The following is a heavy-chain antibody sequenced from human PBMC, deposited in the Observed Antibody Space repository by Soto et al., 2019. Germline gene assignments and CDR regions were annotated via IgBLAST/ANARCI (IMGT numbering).Heavy chain of an antibody. V-gene: IGHV3-7*01. Sequence: GGSLRLSCAASGFTLVSYWMSWVRHAPGKELEWVANIKPDGSETSYGYSVRGRFATSRDNAKNSLYRQIYSLRAEATAVYYFARESGYCSGATCYYWFDRWRQGTMGTVSS. CDR2: IKPDGSET. CDR3: ARESGYCSGATCYYWFDR. CDR1: GFTLVSYW. J-gene: IGHJ5*02. D-gene: IGHD2-15*01.